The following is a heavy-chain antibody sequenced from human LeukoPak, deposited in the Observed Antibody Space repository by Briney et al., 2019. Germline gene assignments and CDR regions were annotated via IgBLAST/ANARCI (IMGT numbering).Heavy chain of an antibody. Sequence: SETLSLTCAVYGGSFSGYYWSWIRQPPGKGLEWIGEINHSGSTNYNPSLKSRVTISVDTSKNQFSLKLSSVTAADTAVYYCARVGARVVVTARRPRGTIDYWGQGTLVTVSS. V-gene: IGHV4-34*01. CDR2: INHSGST. J-gene: IGHJ4*02. CDR1: GGSFSGYY. CDR3: ARVGARVVVTARRPRGTIDY. D-gene: IGHD2-21*02.